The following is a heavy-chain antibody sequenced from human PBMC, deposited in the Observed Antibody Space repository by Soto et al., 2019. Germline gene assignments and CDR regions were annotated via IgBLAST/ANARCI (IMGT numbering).Heavy chain of an antibody. Sequence: QVQLVQSGAEVKKPGASVKVSCKASGYTFTSYGISWVRQAPGQGLEWMGWIGAYNGNTNYPQKLQGRVTMTTDTSTSTAYMELRSLRSDDTAVYYCARDWSSIAAAGTEGDYWGQGTLVTVSS. CDR2: IGAYNGNT. V-gene: IGHV1-18*01. CDR3: ARDWSSIAAAGTEGDY. J-gene: IGHJ4*02. CDR1: GYTFTSYG. D-gene: IGHD6-13*01.